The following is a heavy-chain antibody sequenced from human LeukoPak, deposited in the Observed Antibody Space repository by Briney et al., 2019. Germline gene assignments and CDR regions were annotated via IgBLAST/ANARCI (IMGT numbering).Heavy chain of an antibody. CDR2: MNPNSGGT. CDR3: ARVRTAGGVPSSPLGAFDI. Sequence: GASVKVSCKASGYTFTSYDINWVRQATGQGLEWMGWMNPNSGGTNYAQKFQGRVTMTRDTSISTAYMELSRLRSDDTAVYYCARVRTAGGVPSSPLGAFDIWGQGTMVTVSS. J-gene: IGHJ3*02. V-gene: IGHV1-2*02. D-gene: IGHD2-8*02. CDR1: GYTFTSYD.